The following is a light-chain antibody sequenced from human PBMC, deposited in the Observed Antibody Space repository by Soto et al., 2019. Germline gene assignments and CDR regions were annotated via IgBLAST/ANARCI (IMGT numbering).Light chain of an antibody. CDR1: ESLSGN. Sequence: EVVMTQSPATLSVSPGERATLSCRASESLSGNLAWYQQKPGQAPRLLIYAASTRATGIPARFSGSGYGTEFTLTISGLQSEDCGVYYCQQYEKWFHTFGQGTRLDIK. J-gene: IGKJ5*01. CDR3: QQYEKWFHT. CDR2: AAS. V-gene: IGKV3-15*01.